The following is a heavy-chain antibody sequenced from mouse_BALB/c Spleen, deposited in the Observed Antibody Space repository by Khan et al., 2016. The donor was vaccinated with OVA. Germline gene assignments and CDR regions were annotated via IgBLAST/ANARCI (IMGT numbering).Heavy chain of an antibody. J-gene: IGHJ2*01. CDR3: ARVYGGDFDY. Sequence: EVKLEVSGPGLVKPSQSLSLTCTVTGYSITSDYAWNWIRQFPGNKLEWMGFISYSGNTNYNPSLKSRISITRNTSKNQSFLQLNSVTTEDTATYYCARVYGGDFDYLGQGTTLTVPS. CDR1: GYSITSDYA. D-gene: IGHD1-1*01. V-gene: IGHV3-2*02. CDR2: ISYSGNT.